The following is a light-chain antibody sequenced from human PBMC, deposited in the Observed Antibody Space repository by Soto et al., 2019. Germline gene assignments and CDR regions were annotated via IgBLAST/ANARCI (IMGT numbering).Light chain of an antibody. CDR1: QSIGSN. CDR3: QQYKNWRT. V-gene: IGKV3-15*01. J-gene: IGKJ2*01. Sequence: EIVMTQSPATLSVSPGERVTLSCRASQSIGSNLAWYQQKPSQAPRLLMYGVSTSATGIPARFSGSGSGTEFTLTISSLQSEDFAVYYCQQYKNWRTFGQGTKLEIK. CDR2: GVS.